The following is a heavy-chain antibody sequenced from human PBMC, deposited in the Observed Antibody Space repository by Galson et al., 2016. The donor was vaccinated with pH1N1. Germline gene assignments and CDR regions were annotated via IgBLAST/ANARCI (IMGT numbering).Heavy chain of an antibody. V-gene: IGHV3-43*01. J-gene: IGHJ6*02. CDR1: GFTFHDYT. D-gene: IGHD3-16*01. CDR2: VSWDGGST. CDR3: AKEIQRGSYGMDV. Sequence: SLRLSCAASGFTFHDYTMHWVRQTPGKGLEWVSLVSWDGGSTYYADYVKGRFTVSRDNSKNSLYLQMNSLRNEDTALYYCAKEIQRGSYGMDVWGRGTTVTVSS.